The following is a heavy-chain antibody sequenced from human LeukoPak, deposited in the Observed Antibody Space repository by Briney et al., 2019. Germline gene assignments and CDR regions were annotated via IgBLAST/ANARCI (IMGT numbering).Heavy chain of an antibody. D-gene: IGHD5-24*01. Sequence: SETLSLTCTVSAGSISSYYWSWIRQPPGKGLEWIGYIYYSGSTNYNPSLKSRVTISVDTSKNQFSLKLSSVTAADTAVYYCARGLRWLQLGYWYFDLWGRGTLVTVSS. V-gene: IGHV4-59*01. J-gene: IGHJ2*01. CDR3: ARGLRWLQLGYWYFDL. CDR1: AGSISSYY. CDR2: IYYSGST.